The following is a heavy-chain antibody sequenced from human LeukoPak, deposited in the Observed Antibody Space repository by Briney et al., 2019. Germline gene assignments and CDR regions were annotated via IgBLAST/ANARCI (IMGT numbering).Heavy chain of an antibody. CDR1: GFTFSSHS. Sequence: PGGSLRLSCAASGFTFSSHSMNWVRQAPGKGLEWVSSISRSSSYILYADSGKGRFTISRDNAKNPLYLQMNSLRAEDTAVYYCARAPELRAPWGQGTMVSVSS. CDR2: ISRSSSYI. D-gene: IGHD1-26*01. V-gene: IGHV3-21*01. CDR3: ARAPELRAP. J-gene: IGHJ3*01.